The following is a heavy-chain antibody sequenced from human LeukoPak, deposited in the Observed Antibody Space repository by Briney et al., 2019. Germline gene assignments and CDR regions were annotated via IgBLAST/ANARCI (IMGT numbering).Heavy chain of an antibody. V-gene: IGHV3-66*01. Sequence: GGSLRLSCTASGYTVSLNYMSWVRQAPGKGLEWVSLIYSGGDTDYAGSVQGRFTISRDNVQNIVFLEMNSLRVEDTAVYYCATIAPAGISTIYWGQGALVTVSS. CDR3: ATIAPAGISTIY. CDR1: GYTVSLNY. D-gene: IGHD6-13*01. CDR2: IYSGGDT. J-gene: IGHJ4*02.